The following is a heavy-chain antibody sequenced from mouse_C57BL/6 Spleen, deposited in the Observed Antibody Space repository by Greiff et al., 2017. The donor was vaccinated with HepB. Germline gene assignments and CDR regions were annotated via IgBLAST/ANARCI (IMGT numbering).Heavy chain of an antibody. D-gene: IGHD2-4*01. J-gene: IGHJ3*01. CDR2: ISYDGSN. V-gene: IGHV3-6*01. Sequence: EVKLQESGPGLVKPSQSLSLTCSVTGYSITSGYYWNWIRQFPGNKLEWMGYISYDGSNNYNPSLKNRISITRDTSKNQFFLKLNSVTTEDTATYYCARGIYYDYGGFAYWGQGTLVTVSA. CDR3: ARGIYYDYGGFAY. CDR1: GYSITSGYY.